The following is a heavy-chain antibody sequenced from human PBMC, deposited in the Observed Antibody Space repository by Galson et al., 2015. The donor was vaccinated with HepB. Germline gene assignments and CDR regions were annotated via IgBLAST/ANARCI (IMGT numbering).Heavy chain of an antibody. CDR1: GFTFSSYS. Sequence: SLRLSCAASGFTFSSYSMNWVRQAPGKGLEWVSSISSSSSYIYYADSVKGRFTISRDNAKNSLYLQMNSLRAEDTAVYYCAREGFGESIASNYYYYGMDVWGQGTTVTVSS. D-gene: IGHD3-10*01. J-gene: IGHJ6*02. CDR2: ISSSSSYI. CDR3: AREGFGESIASNYYYYGMDV. V-gene: IGHV3-21*01.